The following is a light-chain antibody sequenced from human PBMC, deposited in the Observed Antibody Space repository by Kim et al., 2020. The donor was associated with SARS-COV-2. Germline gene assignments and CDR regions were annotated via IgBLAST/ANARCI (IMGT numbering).Light chain of an antibody. J-gene: IGLJ3*02. CDR2: RNN. CDR3: SALDSSLSAWV. CDR1: SNIVGKQG. Sequence: RQTPTLTGTGNSNIVGKQGAAGRQQHQGHPPKLRSYRNNNRPSGISERFSASRSGNTASLTITGLQPEDEADYYCSALDSSLSAWVFGGGTQLTVL. V-gene: IGLV10-54*02.